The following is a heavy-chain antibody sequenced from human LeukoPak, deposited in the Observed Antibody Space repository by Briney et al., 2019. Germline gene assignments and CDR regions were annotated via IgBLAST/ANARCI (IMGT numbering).Heavy chain of an antibody. D-gene: IGHD4-11*01. CDR3: ARGSAVTANNFDF. V-gene: IGHV3-7*01. CDR1: GFTFSTYG. Sequence: PGGSLRLSCAASGFTFSTYGMSWVRQAPGKGLEWVASIKQDGSEKNYVDSVKGRFTISRDNAKNSLYLQMNSLRAEDTAVYYCARGSAVTANNFDFWGQGTLVTVSS. CDR2: IKQDGSEK. J-gene: IGHJ4*02.